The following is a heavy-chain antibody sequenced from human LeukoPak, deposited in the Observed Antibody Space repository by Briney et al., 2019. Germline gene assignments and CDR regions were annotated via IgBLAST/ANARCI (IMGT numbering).Heavy chain of an antibody. CDR3: ARGGSVCYYDSSGYFDY. V-gene: IGHV1-46*01. J-gene: IGHJ4*02. CDR2: VNPSGGST. D-gene: IGHD3-22*01. Sequence: ASVKVSCKASGYTFTSYYMHWVRQAPGQGLEWMGIVNPSGGSTSYAQKFQGRVTMTRDMSTSTVYMELSSLRSEDTAVYYCARGGSVCYYDSSGYFDYWGQGTLVTVSS. CDR1: GYTFTSYY.